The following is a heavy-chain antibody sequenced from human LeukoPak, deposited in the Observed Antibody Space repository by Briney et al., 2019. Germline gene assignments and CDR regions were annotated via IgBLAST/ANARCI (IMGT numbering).Heavy chain of an antibody. J-gene: IGHJ4*02. CDR3: ARGNYYDSSGYYYSGY. D-gene: IGHD3-22*01. CDR2: ISAYNGNT. CDR1: GYTFTSYG. V-gene: IGHV1-18*01. Sequence: ASVKVSCKASGYTFTSYGISWVRQAPGQGLEWMGWISAYNGNTNYAQKFQGRVTITADESTSTAYMELSSLRSEDTAVYYCARGNYYDSSGYYYSGYWGQGTLVTVSS.